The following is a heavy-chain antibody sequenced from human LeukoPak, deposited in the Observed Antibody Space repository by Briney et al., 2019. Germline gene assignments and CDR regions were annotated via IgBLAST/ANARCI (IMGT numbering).Heavy chain of an antibody. Sequence: PSETLSLTCTVSGFSISSISRTYYWGWVRQSPGKGLEWIGSFYHSGSTYYNSSLQSRVTISIDTSKNQFSLKLSSVTAADTAIYYCASGYYYFDHWGQGTLVTVSS. D-gene: IGHD5-12*01. CDR3: ASGYYYFDH. V-gene: IGHV4-39*07. J-gene: IGHJ4*02. CDR1: GFSISSISRTYY. CDR2: FYHSGST.